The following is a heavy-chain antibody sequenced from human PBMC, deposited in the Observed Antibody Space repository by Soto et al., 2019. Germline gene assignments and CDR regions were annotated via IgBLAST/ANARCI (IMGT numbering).Heavy chain of an antibody. CDR1: GGTFSSYA. J-gene: IGHJ4*02. CDR2: IIPIFGTA. D-gene: IGHD3-22*01. V-gene: IGHV1-69*01. Sequence: QVQLVQSGAEVKKPGSSVKVSCKASGGTFSSYAISWVRQAPGQGLEWMGGIIPIFGTANYAQKFQGRVTITADESTRTAFMGLNNLETGGTAVYYCARDGGYYDSSGPYWGQGTLVTVSS. CDR3: ARDGGYYDSSGPY.